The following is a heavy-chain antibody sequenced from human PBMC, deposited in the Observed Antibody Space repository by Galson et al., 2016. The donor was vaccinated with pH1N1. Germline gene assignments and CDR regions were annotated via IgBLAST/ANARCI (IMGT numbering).Heavy chain of an antibody. CDR3: AKDRTVDYGQSPPFFES. D-gene: IGHD3-16*01. V-gene: IGHV1-69*05. Sequence: SCKASGGSLSTYPISWVRQAPGLGLEWMGRSVPVFGSAKYSPRFQGIVAISRDESASTVYMELTSLTAEDTGIYYCAKDRTVDYGQSPPFFESWGQGTLVSVSS. J-gene: IGHJ4*02. CDR1: GGSLSTYP. CDR2: SVPVFGSA.